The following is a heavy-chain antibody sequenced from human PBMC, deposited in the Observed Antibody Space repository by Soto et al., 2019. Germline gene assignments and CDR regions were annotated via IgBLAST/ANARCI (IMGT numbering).Heavy chain of an antibody. CDR3: ARAPHPHYDFWSGPNGHDLPPFDP. CDR1: GGSISSGGYY. CDR2: IYYSGST. Sequence: QVQLQESGPGLVKPSQTLSLTCTVSGGSISSGGYYWSWIRQHPGKDLEWIGYIYYSGSTYYNPLHKSAVTISVDTSKNQFSVKLSSVTAADTAAYYCARAPHPHYDFWSGPNGHDLPPFDPWGQGTLVTVSS. D-gene: IGHD3-3*01. V-gene: IGHV4-31*01. J-gene: IGHJ5*02.